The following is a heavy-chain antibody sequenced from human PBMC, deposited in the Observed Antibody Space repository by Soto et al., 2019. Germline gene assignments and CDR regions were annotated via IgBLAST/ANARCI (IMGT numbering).Heavy chain of an antibody. D-gene: IGHD6-6*01. CDR2: IYYDGST. V-gene: IGHV4-39*01. CDR1: WGSLGDRSCY. CDR3: ARTHIVTRLLMYPYDY. Sequence: TVAWGSLGDRSCYWVLIRPPPGKGLESTANIYYDGSTYYNPSLKSRVTISLDTSKNQFSLKLSSVTAADTAVYYCARTHIVTRLLMYPYDYWGEGTVVTVSS. J-gene: IGHJ4*02.